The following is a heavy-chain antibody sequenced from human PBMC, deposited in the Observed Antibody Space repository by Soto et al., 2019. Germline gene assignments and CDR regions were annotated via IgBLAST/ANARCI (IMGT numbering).Heavy chain of an antibody. D-gene: IGHD3-10*01. Sequence: ASVKVSCKASGYTFTSYDINRVRRATGQGLEWMGWMNPNSGNTGYAQKFQGRVTMTRNTSISTAYMELSSLRSEDTAVYYCARGPDALLLLFGEQNYYYYYYYMDVWGKGTTVTVSS. V-gene: IGHV1-8*01. CDR1: GYTFTSYD. CDR2: MNPNSGNT. J-gene: IGHJ6*03. CDR3: ARGPDALLLLFGEQNYYYYYYYMDV.